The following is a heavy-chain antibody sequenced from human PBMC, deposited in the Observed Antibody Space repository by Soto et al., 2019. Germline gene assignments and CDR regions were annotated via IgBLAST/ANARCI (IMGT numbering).Heavy chain of an antibody. J-gene: IGHJ4*02. CDR1: GGSITRGAYY. D-gene: IGHD3-22*01. CDR3: ARAPYYYDNSDYYFYFDS. V-gene: IGHV4-31*11. Sequence: QVQLQESGPGLIKPSQTLSLSCAVSGGSITRGAYYWSWIRQHPGKGLEWIGYISYNGDTYYNPSLKSRLTISRDTSQNQFSLNLNSVTAADTAVYFCARAPYYYDNSDYYFYFDSWGQGTLVAVSS. CDR2: ISYNGDT.